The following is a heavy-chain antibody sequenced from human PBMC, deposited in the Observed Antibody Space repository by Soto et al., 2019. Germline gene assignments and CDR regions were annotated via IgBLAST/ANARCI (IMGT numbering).Heavy chain of an antibody. CDR1: GYTFTNYG. CDR3: ARGVGSGGSSNQYNWFDP. V-gene: IGHV1-18*01. J-gene: IGHJ5*02. Sequence: QVQLVQSGGEVKKPGASVKVSCKASGYTFTNYGISWVRQAPGQGLEWMGWINVYNGNTKYAQKVQGRVTMTPATSTSTGYMELRSLRSDDTSVYYCARGVGSGGSSNQYNWFDPWGQGTLVTVSS. CDR2: INVYNGNT. D-gene: IGHD3-10*01.